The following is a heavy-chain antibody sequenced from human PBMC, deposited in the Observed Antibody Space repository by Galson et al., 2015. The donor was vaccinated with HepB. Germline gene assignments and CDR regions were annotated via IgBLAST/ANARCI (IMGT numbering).Heavy chain of an antibody. V-gene: IGHV3-30-3*01. D-gene: IGHD3-3*01. Sequence: SLRLSCAASGFTFSSYAMHWVRQAPGKGLEWVAVISYDGSNKYYADSVKGRFTISRDNSKNTLYLQMNSLRAEDTAVHYCARGAGVVIIDDYFDYWGQGTLVTVSS. J-gene: IGHJ4*02. CDR3: ARGAGVVIIDDYFDY. CDR2: ISYDGSNK. CDR1: GFTFSSYA.